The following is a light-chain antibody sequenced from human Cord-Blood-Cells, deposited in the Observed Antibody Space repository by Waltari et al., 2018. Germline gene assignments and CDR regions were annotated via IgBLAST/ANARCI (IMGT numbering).Light chain of an antibody. J-gene: IGLJ1*01. CDR1: SSDFWSYNL. V-gene: IGLV2-23*01. Sequence: QSALTQPASVSGSPGQSITISCTGTSSDFWSYNLFSWYQPHPGKAPKLMIYEGSKRPSGVSNRFAGSTSGNTAYLTISGLQDEDEADYYCCSDAGSSTYVFGTGTKVTVL. CDR2: EGS. CDR3: CSDAGSSTYV.